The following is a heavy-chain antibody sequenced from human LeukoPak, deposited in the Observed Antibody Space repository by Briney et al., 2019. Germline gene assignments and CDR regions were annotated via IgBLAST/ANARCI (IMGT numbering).Heavy chain of an antibody. Sequence: GGSLRHSCTASGFTFSSYSMNWVRQAPGKGLEWVAYIAYTGTIHYADSVRGRFAISRDNAKSSLFLQLNSLRAEDTAVYYCARDPHSLDYWGQGTLVTVSS. CDR1: GFTFSSYS. CDR3: ARDPHSLDY. J-gene: IGHJ4*02. V-gene: IGHV3-48*01. CDR2: IAYTGTI.